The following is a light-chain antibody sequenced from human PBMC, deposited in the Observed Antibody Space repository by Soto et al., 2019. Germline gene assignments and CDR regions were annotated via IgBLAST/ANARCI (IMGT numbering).Light chain of an antibody. J-gene: IGLJ2*01. V-gene: IGLV2-14*01. CDR1: NSDVGGYDH. CDR3: CSYTDNATPV. CDR2: DVF. Sequence: QSALTQPASVSGSLGQSVTISCTGSNSDVGGYDHVSWFQQHPGKAPQLIIFDVFNRPSGVSSRFSGSKSGYTASLTISVLQAEDEADYYCCSYTDNATPVFGGGTKLTVL.